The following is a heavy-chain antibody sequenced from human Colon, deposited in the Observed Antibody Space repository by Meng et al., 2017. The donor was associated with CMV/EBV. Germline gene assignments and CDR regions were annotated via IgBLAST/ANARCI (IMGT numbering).Heavy chain of an antibody. V-gene: IGHV1-18*01. CDR2: ISPYNGDT. J-gene: IGHJ4*02. Sequence: VQVVRSRVEGKKPGASCNFSCKTSGYTFTNFGISWVRQAPGHGLEWMAYISPYNGDTNYAHRFQGRVALTTDTSTSTVYMELGSLTSDDTAMYYCARELARGGYWGQGTLVTVSS. CDR1: GYTFTNFG. CDR3: ARELARGGY.